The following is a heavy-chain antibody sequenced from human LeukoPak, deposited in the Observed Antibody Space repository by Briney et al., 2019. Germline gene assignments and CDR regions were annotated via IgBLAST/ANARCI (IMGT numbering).Heavy chain of an antibody. CDR1: GFPFSSYW. D-gene: IGHD5-12*01. CDR3: AKDRESGYAPYDMDV. CDR2: IKQDGSEK. V-gene: IGHV3-7*03. Sequence: PGGSLRLSCAASGFPFSSYWMSWVRHAPGKGLEWVANIKQDGSEKYYVDSVKGRFTISRDNSKNTLSLHMNSLRAEDTAIYYCAKDRESGYAPYDMDVWGRGTTVTVSS. J-gene: IGHJ6*02.